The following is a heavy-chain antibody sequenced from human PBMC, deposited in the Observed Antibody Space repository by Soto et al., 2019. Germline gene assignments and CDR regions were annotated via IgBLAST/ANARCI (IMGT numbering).Heavy chain of an antibody. D-gene: IGHD3-10*01. CDR3: ARDSGGFGELLSQFDP. V-gene: IGHV1-2*04. CDR1: GYTFTGYY. J-gene: IGHJ5*02. CDR2: INPNSGGT. Sequence: ASVKVCCKASGYTFTGYYMHWVRQAPGQGLEWMGWINPNSGGTNYAQKFQGWVTMTRDTSISTAYMELSRLRSDDTAVYYCARDSGGFGELLSQFDPWGQGTLVTVSS.